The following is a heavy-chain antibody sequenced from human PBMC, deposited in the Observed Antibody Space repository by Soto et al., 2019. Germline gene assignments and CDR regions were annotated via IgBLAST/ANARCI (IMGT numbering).Heavy chain of an antibody. CDR1: GFTFSNSW. D-gene: IGHD1-7*01. CDR3: ARGVSWRGELY. CDR2: INSDGTDT. Sequence: EVQLVESGGGLVQPGGSLRLSCAASGFTFSNSWMHWVRQVPGKGLLWVSRINSDGTDTKYADSVQGRFTISRDNAKNTLYLQMNSLRAEDTAVYYCARGVSWRGELYWGQGTLVTVSS. V-gene: IGHV3-74*03. J-gene: IGHJ4*01.